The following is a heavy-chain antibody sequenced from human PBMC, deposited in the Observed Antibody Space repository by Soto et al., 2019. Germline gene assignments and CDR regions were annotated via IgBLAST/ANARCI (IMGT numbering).Heavy chain of an antibody. CDR2: IGTAGDT. J-gene: IGHJ4*02. CDR3: ARGGITMVRETDWGIDY. D-gene: IGHD3-10*01. CDR1: GFTFSSYD. V-gene: IGHV3-13*01. Sequence: GGSLRLSCAASGFTFSSYDMHWVRQATGKGLEWVSAIGTAGDTYYPGSVKGRFTISRENAKNSLYLQMNSLRAGDTAVYYCARGGITMVRETDWGIDYWGQGTLVTVSS.